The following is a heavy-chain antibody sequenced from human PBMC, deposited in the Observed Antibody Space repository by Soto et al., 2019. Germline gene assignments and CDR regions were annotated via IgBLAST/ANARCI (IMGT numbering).Heavy chain of an antibody. J-gene: IGHJ6*02. CDR3: AKDLGIVGAPYYYYGMDV. CDR1: GFTFSSYA. CDR2: ITSGRGST. D-gene: IGHD1-26*01. V-gene: IGHV3-23*01. Sequence: EVQLLESGGGLLQPGGSLRLSCAASGFTFSSYAMTWVRQAPGKGLEWVSAITSGRGSTYYADSVKGRFTISRDNSKNTLFLQMSSLRAEDTAVYYCAKDLGIVGAPYYYYGMDVWGQGTTVTVSS.